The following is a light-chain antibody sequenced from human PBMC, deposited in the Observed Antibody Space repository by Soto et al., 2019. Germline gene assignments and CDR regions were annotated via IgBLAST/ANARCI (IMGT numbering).Light chain of an antibody. CDR2: AAS. V-gene: IGKV1D-12*01. CDR3: QQANSFPPT. J-gene: IGKJ1*01. Sequence: DIQMTQSPSSVSASVGDRVTITCRASQGISSWLAWYQQKPGKAPKLLIYAASSLQSGVPSRFSGSGSGTDFTXTXXXXXXXXXXXXXCQQANSFPPTFGQGTKVEIK. CDR1: QGISSW.